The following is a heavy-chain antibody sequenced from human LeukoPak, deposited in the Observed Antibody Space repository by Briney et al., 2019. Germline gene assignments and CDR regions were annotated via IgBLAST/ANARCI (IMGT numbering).Heavy chain of an antibody. Sequence: RPGGSLRLSCAASGFTFDDYTMHWVRQAPGKGLEWVSGISWNSGSIGYADSVKGRFTISRDNAKNSLYLQMNSLRAEDTAVYYCASIRMRVYWGQGTLVTVSS. D-gene: IGHD6-6*01. CDR3: ASIRMRVY. V-gene: IGHV3-9*01. CDR2: ISWNSGSI. CDR1: GFTFDDYT. J-gene: IGHJ4*02.